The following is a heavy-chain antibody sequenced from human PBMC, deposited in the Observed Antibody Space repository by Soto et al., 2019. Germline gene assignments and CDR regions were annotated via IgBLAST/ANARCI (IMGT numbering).Heavy chain of an antibody. CDR1: GGSIGGVGGC. Sequence: SETLCLSCGVAGGSIGGVGGCWTWIRQPPGKGLEWIGYIYHSGNTYYNPSLKSRVTISVDTSKNQFSLKLSSVTAADTAVYYCARLVTRIAAAGTLKWFDPWRQGTLVTVSS. J-gene: IGHJ5*02. CDR2: IYHSGNT. CDR3: ARLVTRIAAAGTLKWFDP. D-gene: IGHD6-13*01. V-gene: IGHV4-30-2*03.